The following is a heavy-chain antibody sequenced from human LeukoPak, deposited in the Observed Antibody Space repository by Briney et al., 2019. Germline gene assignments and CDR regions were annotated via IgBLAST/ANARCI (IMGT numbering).Heavy chain of an antibody. CDR2: MNPNSGNT. V-gene: IGHV1-8*01. CDR1: GYTFTSYD. CDR3: AKDLITMVRGVIITDRAYFDY. J-gene: IGHJ4*02. D-gene: IGHD3-10*01. Sequence: ASVTVSCKASGYTFTSYDINWVRQATGQGLEWMGWMNPNSGNTVYAQTFQGRVTITRNTSISTAYMELSSLRSEDTAVYYCAKDLITMVRGVIITDRAYFDYWGQGTLVTVSS.